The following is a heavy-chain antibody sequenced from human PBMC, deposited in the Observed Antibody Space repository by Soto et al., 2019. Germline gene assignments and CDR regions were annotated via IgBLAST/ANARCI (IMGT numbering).Heavy chain of an antibody. CDR3: AKGDYYDSYVMDV. V-gene: IGHV1-18*01. CDR2: ISTYNADT. Sequence: VQLVQSGAEVRKPGASVKVSCKASDYTFTNYPISWVRQAPGQGLEWMGWISTYNADTDYAPNLQGRVTMTADTSTGTAYMELRSLRSDDTAVYYCAKGDYYDSYVMDVWGQGTTVTVSS. J-gene: IGHJ6*02. CDR1: DYTFTNYP. D-gene: IGHD3-22*01.